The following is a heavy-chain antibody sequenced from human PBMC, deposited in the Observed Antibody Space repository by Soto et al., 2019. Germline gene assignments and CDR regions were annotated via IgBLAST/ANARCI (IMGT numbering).Heavy chain of an antibody. CDR2: INHSGST. D-gene: IGHD2-15*01. J-gene: IGHJ4*02. CDR3: VRGLGGSCYDY. V-gene: IGHV4-34*01. Sequence: SETLSLTCAVYGGSFSGYYWSWIRQPPGKGLEWIGEINHSGSTNYNPSLKSRVTISVDTSKNQFSLKLSSVTAADTAVYYCVRGLGGSCYDYWGQGTLVTVS. CDR1: GGSFSGYY.